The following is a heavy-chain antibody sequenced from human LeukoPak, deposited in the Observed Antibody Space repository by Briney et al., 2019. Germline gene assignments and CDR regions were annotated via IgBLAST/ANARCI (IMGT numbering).Heavy chain of an antibody. D-gene: IGHD4-11*01. Sequence: SGTLSLTCAVSGGSLSSSHWWSWVRQPPGKGLEWIGEIYHSGSTNYNPSLKSRVTISVDTSKNQLTLKLSSVTAADTAVYYCAKYITVTTNSYYYYMDVWGKGTTVTVSS. J-gene: IGHJ6*03. CDR2: IYHSGST. CDR1: GGSLSSSHW. V-gene: IGHV4-4*02. CDR3: AKYITVTTNSYYYYMDV.